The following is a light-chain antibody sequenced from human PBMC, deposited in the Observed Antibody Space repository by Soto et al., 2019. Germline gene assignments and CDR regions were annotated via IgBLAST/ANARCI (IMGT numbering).Light chain of an antibody. CDR3: QQYNNWPWT. CDR2: GAS. CDR1: QSVTSN. V-gene: IGKV3-15*01. Sequence: EIVLTQFPGTLSLSPGERATLSFRASQSVTSNSLAWYQQKVGQAPRLLIYGASTRATGFPARFSGSGSGTEFTLTISSLQSEDFAIYYCQQYNNWPWTFGQGTKVDIK. J-gene: IGKJ1*01.